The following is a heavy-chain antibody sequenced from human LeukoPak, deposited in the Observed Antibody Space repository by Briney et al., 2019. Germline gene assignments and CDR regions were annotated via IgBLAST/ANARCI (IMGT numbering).Heavy chain of an antibody. V-gene: IGHV3-23*01. J-gene: IGHJ4*02. Sequence: GGSLRLSCVGSGFTFGSYAMSWVRQAPGKGLEWVSLISGSGGVTYYADSVKGRFTISRDNSKNTLYLQMNSLRAEDTAVYYCAKGYCSGGSCATDYWGQGTLVTVSS. D-gene: IGHD2-15*01. CDR1: GFTFGSYA. CDR2: ISGSGGVT. CDR3: AKGYCSGGSCATDY.